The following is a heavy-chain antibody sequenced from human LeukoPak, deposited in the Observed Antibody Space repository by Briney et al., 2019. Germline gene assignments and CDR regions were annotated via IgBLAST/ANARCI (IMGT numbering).Heavy chain of an antibody. CDR3: AKGLSKSSSASYYTD. V-gene: IGHV3-9*01. Sequence: GGSLRLSCAASGFTFDDYAMHWVRQAPGKGLEWVSGISWNSGAIGYADSVKGRFTISRDNAKNSLYLQMNSLRAEDTALYYCAKGLSKSSSASYYTDWGQGTLVTVSP. CDR2: ISWNSGAI. D-gene: IGHD2-2*02. J-gene: IGHJ4*02. CDR1: GFTFDDYA.